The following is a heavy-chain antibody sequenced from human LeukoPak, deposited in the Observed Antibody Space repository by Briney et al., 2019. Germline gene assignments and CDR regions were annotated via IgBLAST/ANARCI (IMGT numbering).Heavy chain of an antibody. CDR2: ISGSGGST. CDR3: AIRPPGYSSSWYSKGEYFQH. V-gene: IGHV3-23*01. Sequence: GGSLRLSCAASGFTFGSYAMSWVRQAPGKGLEWVSAISGSGGSTYYADSVKGRFTISRDNSKNTLYLQMNSLRAEDTAVYYCAIRPPGYSSSWYSKGEYFQHWGQGTLVTVSS. CDR1: GFTFGSYA. J-gene: IGHJ1*01. D-gene: IGHD6-13*01.